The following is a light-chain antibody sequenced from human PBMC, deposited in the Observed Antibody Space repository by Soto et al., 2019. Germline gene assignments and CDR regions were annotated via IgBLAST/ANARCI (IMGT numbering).Light chain of an antibody. J-gene: IGKJ1*01. Sequence: DIQMTQSPSTLSASVGDRVTITCLASQIIISWLAWYQQKPGKAPKLLIYDASRLESGVPSRFSGSGSGTEFTLTISSLQPDDFATYYCQHYNSYSEAFGQGTKVDI. CDR2: DAS. CDR1: QIIISW. V-gene: IGKV1-5*01. CDR3: QHYNSYSEA.